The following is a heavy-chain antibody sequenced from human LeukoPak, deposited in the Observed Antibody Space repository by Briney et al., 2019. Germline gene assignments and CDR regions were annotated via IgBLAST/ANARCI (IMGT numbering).Heavy chain of an antibody. J-gene: IGHJ4*02. V-gene: IGHV3-23*01. CDR1: GFTFSSYA. CDR3: AKRSCSVGSCTFDY. CDR2: ISASGGYT. Sequence: GGSLRLSCAAPGFTFSSYAMSWVRQAPGKGLEWVSAISASGGYTNYADSVKGRFTISRDNSKNTLYLQMHSLRAEDTAVYYCAKRSCSVGSCTFDYWGQGTLVTVSS. D-gene: IGHD2-15*01.